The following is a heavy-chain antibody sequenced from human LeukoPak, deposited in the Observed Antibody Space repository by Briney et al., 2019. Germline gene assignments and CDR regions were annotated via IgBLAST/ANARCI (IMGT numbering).Heavy chain of an antibody. CDR1: GGTFSSYA. CDR3: ARYGDYRHYYYGMDV. J-gene: IGHJ6*02. V-gene: IGHV1-69*13. CDR2: IIPIFGTA. D-gene: IGHD4-17*01. Sequence: ASVKVSCKASGGTFSSYAISWVRQAPGQGLEWMGGIIPIFGTANYAQKFQGRVTITADESTSTAYMELSSLRSEDTAVYYCARYGDYRHYYYGMDVWGQGTRSPSP.